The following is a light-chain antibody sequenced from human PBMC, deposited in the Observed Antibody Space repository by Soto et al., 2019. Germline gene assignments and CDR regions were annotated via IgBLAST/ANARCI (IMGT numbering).Light chain of an antibody. CDR2: AAS. CDR3: QQLSTYPST. V-gene: IGKV1-9*01. Sequence: IQLTQSPSSLSASVGDRVTITCRASQGIGSYLAWYQQKPGEAPKLLIFAASTLQSGVPSRFSGSGSGTDFTLTISSLQAEDFATYYCQQLSTYPSTFGGGTK. J-gene: IGKJ4*01. CDR1: QGIGSY.